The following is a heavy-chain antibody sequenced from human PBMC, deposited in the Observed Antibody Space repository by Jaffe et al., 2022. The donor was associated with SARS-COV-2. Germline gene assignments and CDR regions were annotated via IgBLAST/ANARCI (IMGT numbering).Heavy chain of an antibody. CDR2: IRSDGRT. D-gene: IGHD2-21*02. CDR3: AKGHIVGVTVPDS. V-gene: IGHV3-23*01. CDR1: RFTFSIYT. J-gene: IGHJ4*02. Sequence: EVQLLESGGGLVQPGGSLRLSCSASRFTFSIYTMSWVRQAPGKGLEWVSRIRSDGRTDYANSVTGRFAISRDNSKNTLYLQMDNLRAEDTAVYYCAKGHIVGVTVPDSWGQGTRVTVSS.